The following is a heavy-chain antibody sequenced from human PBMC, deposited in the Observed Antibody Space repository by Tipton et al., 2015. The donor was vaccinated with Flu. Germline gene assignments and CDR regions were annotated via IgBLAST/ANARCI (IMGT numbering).Heavy chain of an antibody. J-gene: IGHJ4*02. Sequence: LRLSCTVSGGSVSSGSDYWSWIRQPAGKGLEWIGHAYITGSTNYNPSLKSRVTISVDTSKNQFSLRLRSVTATDTAIYYCARGSDYSNTFFDYWGRGTLVTVSS. D-gene: IGHD4-17*01. CDR1: GGSVSSGSDY. CDR3: ARGSDYSNTFFDY. V-gene: IGHV4-61*09. CDR2: AYITGST.